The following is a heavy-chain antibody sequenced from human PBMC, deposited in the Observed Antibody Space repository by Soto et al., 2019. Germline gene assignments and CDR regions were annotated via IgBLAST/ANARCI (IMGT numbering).Heavy chain of an antibody. J-gene: IGHJ3*02. Sequence: QVQLVQSGAEVKKPGSSVKVSCKASGGTFTSYTFSWVRQAPGQGLEWMGRIIPILDTANHAQKFQGRDTITADKSTSTAYMELSSLRSEDTAVYYCASATGDLHAFDTWGQGTMVTVSS. CDR3: ASATGDLHAFDT. D-gene: IGHD7-27*01. V-gene: IGHV1-69*08. CDR1: GGTFTSYT. CDR2: IIPILDTA.